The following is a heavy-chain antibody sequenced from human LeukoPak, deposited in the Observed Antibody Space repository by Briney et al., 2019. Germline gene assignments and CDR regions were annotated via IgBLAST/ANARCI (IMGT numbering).Heavy chain of an antibody. CDR1: GFTFSTYA. CDR3: VQRGDTYAYDY. J-gene: IGHJ4*02. D-gene: IGHD5-18*01. CDR2: ITSDGGRT. Sequence: PGGSLRLSCSASGFTFSTYAMHWVRQAPGKGLEYVSAITSDGGRTYYADSVKGRFTISRDNSKSTLYLQMTSLSGEDTAVYYGVQRGDTYAYDYWGLGTLVTVSS. V-gene: IGHV3-64D*09.